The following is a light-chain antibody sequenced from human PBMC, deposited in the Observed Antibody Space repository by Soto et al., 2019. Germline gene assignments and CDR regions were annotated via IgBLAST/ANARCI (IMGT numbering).Light chain of an antibody. CDR3: QQRHMWPIT. Sequence: EIVLTQSPGTLSLSPGKRATLSCRASQSISSSYLAWYQQRPGQAPRLLIYGASNRATGIPARISGSGSGTDFTLTISSLEPEDSAVYYCQQRHMWPITFGQGTRLEIK. J-gene: IGKJ5*01. V-gene: IGKV3D-20*02. CDR1: QSISSSY. CDR2: GAS.